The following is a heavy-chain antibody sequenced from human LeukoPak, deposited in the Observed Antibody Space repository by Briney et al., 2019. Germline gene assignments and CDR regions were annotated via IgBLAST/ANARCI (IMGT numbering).Heavy chain of an antibody. V-gene: IGHV3-7*01. Sequence: GGSLRLSCTPSRFTFSIYWMSWVRQAPGKGLEWVANINQDGSEKYYVDSVEGRFTISRDNAKNSLFLQMNSLRAEDSALYYCARAASTGTVDYWGQGTMVTVSS. CDR2: INQDGSEK. D-gene: IGHD1-1*01. CDR3: ARAASTGTVDY. J-gene: IGHJ4*02. CDR1: RFTFSIYW.